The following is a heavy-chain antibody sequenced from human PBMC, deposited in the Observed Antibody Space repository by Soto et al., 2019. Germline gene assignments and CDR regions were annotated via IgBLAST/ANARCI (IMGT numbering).Heavy chain of an antibody. D-gene: IGHD3-22*01. V-gene: IGHV3-23*01. J-gene: IGHJ4*02. CDR2: ISGSGGST. Sequence: GGSLRLSCAASGFTFSSYAMSWVRQAPGKGLEWVSAISGSGGSTYYADSVKGRFTISRDNSKNTLYLQMNSLRAEDTAVYYCAKKGSSSGYYYKYYFDYWGQGTLVTVSS. CDR1: GFTFSSYA. CDR3: AKKGSSSGYYYKYYFDY.